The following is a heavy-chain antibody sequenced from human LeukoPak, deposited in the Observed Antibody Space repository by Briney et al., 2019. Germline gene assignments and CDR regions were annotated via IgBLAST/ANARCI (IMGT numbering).Heavy chain of an antibody. Sequence: GGSLRLSCSASGFTFSKYAMSWVRQAPWKGLEWVSTISGTGGSANYADSVKGRFTFSRDNSKDTLYLQMNGLRAEDTAVYYCAKDQGGRYYDILAGYYPENFFDYWGQGTLVTVSS. CDR1: GFTFSKYA. J-gene: IGHJ4*02. CDR3: AKDQGGRYYDILAGYYPENFFDY. CDR2: ISGTGGSA. D-gene: IGHD3-9*01. V-gene: IGHV3-23*01.